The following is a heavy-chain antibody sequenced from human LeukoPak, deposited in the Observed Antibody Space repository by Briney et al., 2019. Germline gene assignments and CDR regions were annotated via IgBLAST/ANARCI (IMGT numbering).Heavy chain of an antibody. CDR2: IIPILGIA. CDR3: ARVAYSGYDFDY. J-gene: IGHJ4*02. V-gene: IGHV1-69*04. CDR1: GGTFSSYA. Sequence: GASVKVSCTASGGTFSSYAISWVRQAPGQGLEWMGRIIPILGIANYAQEFQGRVTITADKSTSTAYMGLSSLRSEDTAVYYCARVAYSGYDFDYWGQGTLVTVSS. D-gene: IGHD5-12*01.